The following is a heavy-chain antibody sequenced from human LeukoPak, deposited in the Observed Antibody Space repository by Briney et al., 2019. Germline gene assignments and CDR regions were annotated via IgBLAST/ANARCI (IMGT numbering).Heavy chain of an antibody. CDR1: GGSISSSSYY. CDR3: ARGWFGELRAFDI. CDR2: IYYSGST. J-gene: IGHJ3*02. V-gene: IGHV4-39*07. Sequence: SETLSLTCTVSGGSISSSSYYWGWIRQPPGKGLEWIGSIYYSGSTYYNPSLKSRVTISVDTSKNQFSLKLSSVTAADTAVYYCARGWFGELRAFDIWGQGTMVTVSS. D-gene: IGHD3-10*01.